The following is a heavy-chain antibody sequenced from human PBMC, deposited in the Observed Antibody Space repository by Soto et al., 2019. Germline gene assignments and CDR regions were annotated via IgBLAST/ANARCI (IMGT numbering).Heavy chain of an antibody. D-gene: IGHD3-10*01. Sequence: GGSLRLSCAASGFTFSSYAMSWVRQAPGKGLEWVSAISGSGGSTYYADSVKGRFTISRDNSKNTLYLQMNSLRAEDTAVYYCAKPPEFFGELLSRFDYWGQGTLVTVSS. CDR1: GFTFSSYA. V-gene: IGHV3-23*01. CDR2: ISGSGGST. J-gene: IGHJ4*02. CDR3: AKPPEFFGELLSRFDY.